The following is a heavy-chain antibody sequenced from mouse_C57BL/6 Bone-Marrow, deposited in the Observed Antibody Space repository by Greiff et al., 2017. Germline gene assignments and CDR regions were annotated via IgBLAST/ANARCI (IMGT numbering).Heavy chain of an antibody. CDR3: ARGGTDY. CDR1: GYAFSSSW. CDR2: IYPGDGDT. J-gene: IGHJ2*01. V-gene: IGHV1-82*01. D-gene: IGHD3-3*01. Sequence: QVQLQQSGPELVKPGASVKISCKASGYAFSSSWMNWVKQRPGKGLEWIGRIYPGDGDTNYNGKFKGKATLTADKSSSTAYMQLSSLTSEDSAVYFCARGGTDYWGQGTTLTVSS.